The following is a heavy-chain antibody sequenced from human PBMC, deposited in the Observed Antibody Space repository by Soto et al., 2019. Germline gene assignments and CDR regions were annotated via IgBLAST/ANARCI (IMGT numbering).Heavy chain of an antibody. CDR2: ISGSGGST. D-gene: IGHD3-10*01. CDR1: GFTFSSYA. V-gene: IGHV3-23*01. J-gene: IGHJ4*02. Sequence: GGSLRLSCAASGFTFSSYAMSWVRQAPGKGLEWVSAISGSGGSTYYADSVKGRFTISRDNSKNTLYLQMNSLRAEDTAVYYCAKDIQMVRGVGPDYWGQGTLVTVSS. CDR3: AKDIQMVRGVGPDY.